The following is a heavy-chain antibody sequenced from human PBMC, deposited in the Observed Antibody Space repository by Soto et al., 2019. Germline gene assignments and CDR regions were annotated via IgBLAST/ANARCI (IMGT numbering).Heavy chain of an antibody. CDR1: GGTFSTYT. D-gene: IGHD4-17*01. CDR2: IIPVLGIA. Sequence: SVKVSCKASGGTFSTYTITWVRQAPGQGLEWMGRIIPVLGIANYAQKFQGRVTITADRSTSTAYMELSSLRSEDTAVYYCARGSDYGAFDIWGQGTMVTVSS. CDR3: ARGSDYGAFDI. J-gene: IGHJ3*02. V-gene: IGHV1-69*02.